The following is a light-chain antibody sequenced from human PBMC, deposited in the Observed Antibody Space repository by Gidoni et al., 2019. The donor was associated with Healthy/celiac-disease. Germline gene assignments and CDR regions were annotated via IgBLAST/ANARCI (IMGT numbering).Light chain of an antibody. Sequence: DIQMTQSPSTLSASVGDRVTITCRASQSISSWLAWYQQNPGKAPKLLIYKASSLESGVPSRFSGRGSGTEFTLTISSLQPDDFATYYCQQYNSERAFXQXTKVEIK. CDR1: QSISSW. CDR2: KAS. V-gene: IGKV1-5*03. CDR3: QQYNSERA. J-gene: IGKJ1*01.